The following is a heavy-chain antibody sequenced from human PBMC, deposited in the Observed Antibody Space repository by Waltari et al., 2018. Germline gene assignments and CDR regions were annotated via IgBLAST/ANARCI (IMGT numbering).Heavy chain of an antibody. CDR1: GFPFSLYS. J-gene: IGHJ4*02. Sequence: EVLLVESGGGLVKPGGSLRLSCVVSGFPFSLYSMNWFRQAPGKGVEWVASIDSGSTYIHYGDSMKGRFTISRDNAKNSLYLQMNRLRPEDTAVYYCARPPLYVASAGSGDYWGRGTLVTVSS. V-gene: IGHV3-21*01. CDR2: IDSGSTYI. CDR3: ARPPLYVASAGSGDY. D-gene: IGHD2-15*01.